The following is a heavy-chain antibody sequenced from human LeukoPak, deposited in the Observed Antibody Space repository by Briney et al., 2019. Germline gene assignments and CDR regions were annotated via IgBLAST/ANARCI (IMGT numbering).Heavy chain of an antibody. Sequence: GGSLRLSCAASGFSVSSKYMNWVRQAPGKGLEWVSLLNSAGSTYYADSVEGRFTISRGNSMNTLSLQMNSLRAEDTALYYCAKSSSWTYHYLDYWGQGALVTVSS. CDR2: LNSAGST. D-gene: IGHD6-13*01. V-gene: IGHV3-53*01. CDR1: GFSVSSKY. CDR3: AKSSSWTYHYLDY. J-gene: IGHJ4*02.